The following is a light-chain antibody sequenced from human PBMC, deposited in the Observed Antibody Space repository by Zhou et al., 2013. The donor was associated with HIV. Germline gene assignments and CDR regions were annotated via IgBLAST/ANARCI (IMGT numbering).Light chain of an antibody. V-gene: IGKV1-39*01. CDR2: AAS. J-gene: IGKJ4*01. CDR1: QSISTY. Sequence: DIQMTQSPSSLSASLGDRVTITCRASQSISTYLNWYQQKPGKAPTLLIYAASTLQSGVPSRFSGSGSGTVFTLTISSLQPEDFATYYCQHLNSYPPTFGGGTKVEIK. CDR3: QHLNSYPPT.